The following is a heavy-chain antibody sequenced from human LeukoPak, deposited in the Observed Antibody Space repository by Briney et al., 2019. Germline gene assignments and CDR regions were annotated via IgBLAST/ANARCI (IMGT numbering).Heavy chain of an antibody. Sequence: TSETLSLTCAVYGGSFSGYYWSWIRQPPGKGPEWIGEINHSGSTNYNPSLKSRVTISVDTSKNQFSLKLSSVTAADTAVYYCASNQGKTYYYYGMDVWGQGTTVTVSS. CDR3: ASNQGKTYYYYGMDV. V-gene: IGHV4-34*01. CDR1: GGSFSGYY. J-gene: IGHJ6*02. CDR2: INHSGST. D-gene: IGHD6-13*01.